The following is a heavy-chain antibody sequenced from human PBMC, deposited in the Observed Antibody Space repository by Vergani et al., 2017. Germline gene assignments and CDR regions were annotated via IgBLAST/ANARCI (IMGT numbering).Heavy chain of an antibody. V-gene: IGHV3-72*01. CDR2: TRNKAKSYTT. CDR3: ARGGSETCKYYYGLDV. J-gene: IGHJ6*02. D-gene: IGHD3-10*01. Sequence: EVQLVESGGGLVQPGGSLRLSCAASGFIFSDHYIDWVRQAPGKGLAWVGRTRNKAKSYTTEYAASVKGRFTISRDDSKNSLYLHMNSLKTEDTAVYYCARGGSETCKYYYGLDVWGQGTTVTVSS. CDR1: GFIFSDHY.